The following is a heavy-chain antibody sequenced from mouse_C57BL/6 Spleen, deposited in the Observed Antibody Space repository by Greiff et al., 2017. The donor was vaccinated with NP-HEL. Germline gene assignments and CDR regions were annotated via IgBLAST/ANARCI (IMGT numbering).Heavy chain of an antibody. CDR2: IYPGDGDT. J-gene: IGHJ2*01. D-gene: IGHD2-2*01. V-gene: IGHV1-82*01. Sequence: VQLQESGPELVKPGASVKISCKASGYAFSSSWMNWVKQRPGKGLEWIGRIYPGDGDTNYNGKFKGKATLTADKSSSTAYMQLSSLTSEDSAVYFCARLEISTMVTTVDYWGQGTTLTVSS. CDR3: ARLEISTMVTTVDY. CDR1: GYAFSSSW.